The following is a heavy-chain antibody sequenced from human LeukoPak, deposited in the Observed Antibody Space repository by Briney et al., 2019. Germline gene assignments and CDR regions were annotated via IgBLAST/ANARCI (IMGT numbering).Heavy chain of an antibody. D-gene: IGHD3-10*01. CDR2: IDHTGST. CDR1: GGSISSHY. V-gene: IGHV4-59*11. J-gene: IGHJ4*02. CDR3: ARSNYYGSGSYSEVDY. Sequence: SETLSLSCNVSGGSISSHYWSWIRQPPGKGLEWIGYIDHTGSTDCSPSLKSRVTISVDTSKNQFSLKLSSVTAADTAVYYCARSNYYGSGSYSEVDYWGQGTLVTVSS.